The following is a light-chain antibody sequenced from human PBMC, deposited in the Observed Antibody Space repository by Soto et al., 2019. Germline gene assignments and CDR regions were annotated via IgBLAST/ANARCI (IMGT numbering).Light chain of an antibody. V-gene: IGKV3-15*01. Sequence: EMVMTQSPATLSVSPGERATLSCRASQSVSSNLAWYQQNPGQAPRLLIYGASTRATGVPARFRGSGSGTEFTLTISRLQSEDFAVYHCQHYNSWPRTFGQGTKVESK. CDR3: QHYNSWPRT. CDR2: GAS. CDR1: QSVSSN. J-gene: IGKJ1*01.